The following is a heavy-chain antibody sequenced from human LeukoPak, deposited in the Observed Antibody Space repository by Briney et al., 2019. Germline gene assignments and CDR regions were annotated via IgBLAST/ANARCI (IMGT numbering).Heavy chain of an antibody. J-gene: IGHJ3*02. D-gene: IGHD3-3*01. CDR3: ARHVVTVFGVLDAFDI. Sequence: PSETLSLTCTVSGDSISSSYFWGWIRQSPGRGLEWSGSIYSSGSTYYNPSLESRVTISIHTSKNQFSLKLISVSAADTAIYYCARHVVTVFGVLDAFDIWGQGTLVTVSS. V-gene: IGHV4-39*01. CDR2: IYSSGST. CDR1: GDSISSSYF.